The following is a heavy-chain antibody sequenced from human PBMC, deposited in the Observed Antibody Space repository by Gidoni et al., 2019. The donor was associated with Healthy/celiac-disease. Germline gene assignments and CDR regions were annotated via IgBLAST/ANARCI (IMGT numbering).Heavy chain of an antibody. D-gene: IGHD4-17*01. CDR3: AKGRRVTVTTRARGYYYGMDV. J-gene: IGHJ6*02. CDR1: GFTFSSYA. V-gene: IGHV3-23*01. Sequence: EVQLLESGGGLVQPGGSLRLSCAASGFTFSSYAMSWVRQAPGKGLEWVSAISGSGGSTYYADSVKGRFTISRDNSKNTLYLQMNSLRAEDTAVYYCAKGRRVTVTTRARGYYYGMDVWGQGTTVTVSS. CDR2: ISGSGGST.